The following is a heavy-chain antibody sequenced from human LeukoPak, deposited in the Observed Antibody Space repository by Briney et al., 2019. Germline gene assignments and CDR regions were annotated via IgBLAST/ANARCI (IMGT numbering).Heavy chain of an antibody. CDR1: GGTFSSYT. CDR2: IIPIFGTT. Sequence: ASVKVSCKTSGGTFSSYTITWVRQARGQGLEWMGGIIPIFGTTNYAQKSQARVTITADESTSTAYMELSSLRSEDTAVYYCARGRAASSGRCFDLWGRGTLVTVSS. CDR3: ARGRAASSGRCFDL. J-gene: IGHJ2*01. D-gene: IGHD6-25*01. V-gene: IGHV1-69*13.